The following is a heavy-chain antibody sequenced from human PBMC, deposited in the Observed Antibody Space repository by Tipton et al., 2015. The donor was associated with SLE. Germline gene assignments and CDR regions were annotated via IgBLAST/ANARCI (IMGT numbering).Heavy chain of an antibody. V-gene: IGHV3-23*01. CDR1: GFIFSSYA. CDR3: AKDRDGGSGSYSRGYFDY. CDR2: ISGGGGYT. J-gene: IGHJ4*02. Sequence: GSLRLSCVASGFIFSSYAMNWVRQAPGKGLEWVSSISGGGGYTDSADSLKGRFAISRDNSKSTLYLQMNSLRVEDTAVYYCAKDRDGGSGSYSRGYFDYWGQGILVTVSS. D-gene: IGHD3-10*01.